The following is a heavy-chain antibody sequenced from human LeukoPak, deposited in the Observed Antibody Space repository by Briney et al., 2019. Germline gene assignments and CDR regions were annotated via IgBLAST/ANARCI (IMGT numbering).Heavy chain of an antibody. Sequence: GGSLRLSCAASGFTFGSYAMYWVRQAPGKGLEWVAFIWYDGSNKYYADSVKGRFTISRDNSKNTLYLQMNSLRAEDTAVYYCARARTTRGFDYWGQGTLVTVSS. D-gene: IGHD4-17*01. J-gene: IGHJ4*02. V-gene: IGHV3-33*08. CDR2: IWYDGSNK. CDR1: GFTFGSYA. CDR3: ARARTTRGFDY.